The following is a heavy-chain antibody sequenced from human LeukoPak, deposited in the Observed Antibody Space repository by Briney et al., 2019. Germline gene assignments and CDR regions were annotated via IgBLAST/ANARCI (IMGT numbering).Heavy chain of an antibody. CDR3: ARGAGPTGY. J-gene: IGHJ4*02. D-gene: IGHD1-14*01. CDR2: IYYSGST. V-gene: IGHV4-59*01. Sequence: ETLSLTCTVSGGSISSYYWSWIRQPPGKGLEWIGYIYYSGSTNYNPSLKSRVTISVDTSKNQFPLKLSSVTAADTAVYYCARGAGPTGYWGQGTLVTVSS. CDR1: GGSISSYY.